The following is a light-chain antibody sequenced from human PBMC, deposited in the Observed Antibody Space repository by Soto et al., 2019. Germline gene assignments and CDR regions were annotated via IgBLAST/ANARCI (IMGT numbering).Light chain of an antibody. Sequence: DIQMTQSPSSLSASPGERVTITCQASQHISSYLNWYHQKPGKAPRLLIYYTSTMETGVPERFSGSGSGTEFTLTISSLQPEDFGIYHCQQYGHWPFTFGPGTKVEI. CDR1: QHISSY. J-gene: IGKJ3*01. CDR3: QQYGHWPFT. CDR2: YTS. V-gene: IGKV1-33*01.